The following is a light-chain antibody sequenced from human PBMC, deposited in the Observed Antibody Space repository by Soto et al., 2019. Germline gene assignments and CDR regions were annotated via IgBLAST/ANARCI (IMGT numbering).Light chain of an antibody. Sequence: QSVLTQPPSASGSPGQSVTISCTGTSSDVGSYNYVSWYQQHPAKAPKLMIYDVTKRPSGVPGRFSGSKSGNTASLTVSGLQAEDEADYYCSSYAGSNNLGVFGGGTTLPVL. V-gene: IGLV2-8*01. CDR3: SSYAGSNNLGV. CDR2: DVT. J-gene: IGLJ2*01. CDR1: SSDVGSYNY.